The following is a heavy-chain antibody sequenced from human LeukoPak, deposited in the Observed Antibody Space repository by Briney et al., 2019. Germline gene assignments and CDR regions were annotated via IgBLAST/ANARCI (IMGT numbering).Heavy chain of an antibody. CDR1: GGSVSSVSHH. J-gene: IGHJ4*02. V-gene: IGHV4-61*01. CDR3: ARMYYYDNSFDY. D-gene: IGHD3-22*01. CDR2: IYYSGST. Sequence: PSETLSLTCSVSGGSVSSVSHHWSWLRQPPGKGLEWIGYIYYSGSTNYNPFLMSRVTISVDTSKNQFSLKLSSVTAADTAVYYCARMYYYDNSFDYWGQGALVPVSS.